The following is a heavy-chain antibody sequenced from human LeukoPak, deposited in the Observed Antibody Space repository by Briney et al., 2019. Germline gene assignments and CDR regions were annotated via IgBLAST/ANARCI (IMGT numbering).Heavy chain of an antibody. D-gene: IGHD3-16*01. V-gene: IGHV3-48*03. CDR2: ISSRGSTI. Sequence: PGGSLRLSCEASGFSLSSYEMNWVRQAPGKGLEWVSLISSRGSTIYYADSVKGRFTISRDNAKNSLYLQMNSLRAEDTAVYYCARVGWVLRYAFDIWGQGTMVTVSS. J-gene: IGHJ3*02. CDR3: ARVGWVLRYAFDI. CDR1: GFSLSSYE.